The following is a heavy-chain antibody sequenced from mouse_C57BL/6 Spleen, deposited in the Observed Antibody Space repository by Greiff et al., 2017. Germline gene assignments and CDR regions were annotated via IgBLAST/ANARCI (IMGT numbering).Heavy chain of an antibody. V-gene: IGHV14-2*01. CDR3: AREVTVVATD. CDR2: IDPEDGET. J-gene: IGHJ2*01. CDR1: GFNTKDYY. D-gene: IGHD1-1*01. Sequence: EVMLVESGAELVKPGASVKLSCTASGFNTKDYYMHWVKQRTEQGLEWIGRIDPEDGETKYAPKFQGKATITADTSSKTAYLQLSSLTSEDTAVYYCAREVTVVATDWGQGTTLTVSS.